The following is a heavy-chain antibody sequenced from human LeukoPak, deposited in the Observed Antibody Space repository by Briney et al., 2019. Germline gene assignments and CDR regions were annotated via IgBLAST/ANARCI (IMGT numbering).Heavy chain of an antibody. J-gene: IGHJ3*02. V-gene: IGHV4-34*01. Sequence: PSETLSLTCAVYGGSFSGYYWSWIRQPPGKGLEWIGEINHSGSTNYNPSLKSRVTISVDTSKNQFSLKLSSVTAADTAVYYCARSLGYDYVWGSYRPPFAFDIWGQGTMVTVSS. CDR2: INHSGST. D-gene: IGHD3-16*02. CDR3: ARSLGYDYVWGSYRPPFAFDI. CDR1: GGSFSGYY.